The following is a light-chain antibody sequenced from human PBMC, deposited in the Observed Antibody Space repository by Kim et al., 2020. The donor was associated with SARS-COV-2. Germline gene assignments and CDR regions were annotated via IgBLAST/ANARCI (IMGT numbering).Light chain of an antibody. CDR2: DVT. V-gene: IGLV2-14*03. CDR3: CSYTNSGTYV. Sequence: QSVLTQPASISGSLGQSITISCTGTSSDAGGQKYVSWYQQHPGKAPKLMIFDVTNRPSGISNRFSGSKSGNTASLTISGLRAEDEADYYCCSYTNSGTYVFGSGTKVTVL. J-gene: IGLJ1*01. CDR1: SSDAGGQKY.